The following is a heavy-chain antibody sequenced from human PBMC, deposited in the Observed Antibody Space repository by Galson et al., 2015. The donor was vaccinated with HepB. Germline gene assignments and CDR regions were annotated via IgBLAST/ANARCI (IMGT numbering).Heavy chain of an antibody. CDR2: ISYDGSNK. V-gene: IGHV3-30*03. J-gene: IGHJ6*02. CDR1: GFTFSSYG. D-gene: IGHD6-6*01. CDR3: ARREYSSSWLYYYYYGMDV. Sequence: SLRLSCAASGFTFSSYGMHWVRQAPGKRLEWVAVISYDGSNKYYADSVKGRFTISRDNSKNTLYLQMNSLRAEDTAVYYCARREYSSSWLYYYYYGMDVWGQGTTVTVSS.